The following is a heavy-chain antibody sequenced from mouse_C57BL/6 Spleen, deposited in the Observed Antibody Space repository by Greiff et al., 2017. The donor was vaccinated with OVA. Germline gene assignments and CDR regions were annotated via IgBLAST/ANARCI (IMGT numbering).Heavy chain of an antibody. Sequence: VQLQQSGAELARPGASVKLSCKASGYTFTSYGISWVKQRTGQGLEWIGEIYPRSGNTYYNEKFKGKATLTADKSSRTAYMELRSLTSEDSAVYFCARGGGGPAWFAYWGQGTLVTVSA. D-gene: IGHD1-1*02. CDR1: GYTFTSYG. CDR2: IYPRSGNT. CDR3: ARGGGGPAWFAY. V-gene: IGHV1-81*01. J-gene: IGHJ3*01.